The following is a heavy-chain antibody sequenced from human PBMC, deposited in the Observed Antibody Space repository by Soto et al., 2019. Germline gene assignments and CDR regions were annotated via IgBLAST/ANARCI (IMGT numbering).Heavy chain of an antibody. D-gene: IGHD2-21*01. V-gene: IGHV1-18*01. Sequence: QVQLVQSGNEGRKPGASVKVSCKASGYTFSNYGISWVRQAPGQGLEWMAWISVDNGDTNYAQKSQGRFTMTTGTPPDTPYMELRSLRSDGTAVYYCARLMVVAPIAVRASYDYYMDVWGTGISVTVSS. J-gene: IGHJ6*03. CDR2: ISVDNGDT. CDR3: ARLMVVAPIAVRASYDYYMDV. CDR1: GYTFSNYG.